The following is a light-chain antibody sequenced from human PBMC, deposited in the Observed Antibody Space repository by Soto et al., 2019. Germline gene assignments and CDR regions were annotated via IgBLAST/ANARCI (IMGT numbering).Light chain of an antibody. Sequence: AIRLTQSPSSVSASTGHSVTITCRATQGISSFLAWFQQKPGKPPNLLIYGASHLKNGVPSRFSGSGSGTDFTLTISSLQPEDFATYYCQQLNSYPQLTFGGGTKVDIK. CDR2: GAS. CDR1: QGISSF. J-gene: IGKJ4*01. V-gene: IGKV1-8*01. CDR3: QQLNSYPQLT.